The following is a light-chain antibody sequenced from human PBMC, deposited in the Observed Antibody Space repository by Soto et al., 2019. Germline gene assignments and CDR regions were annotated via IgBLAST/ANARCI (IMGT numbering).Light chain of an antibody. V-gene: IGKV1-9*01. CDR2: AAS. CDR3: QQLFDSPIT. CDR1: QVIITS. J-gene: IGKJ5*01. Sequence: IQLTESPSILSHAIGYSFTITCLSSQVIITSLAWYQVKPGKAPKLLIYAASTLESGVPSRFSGTVSGTEFSLTITSLQPEDFATYYCQQLFDSPITFGQGTRLEIK.